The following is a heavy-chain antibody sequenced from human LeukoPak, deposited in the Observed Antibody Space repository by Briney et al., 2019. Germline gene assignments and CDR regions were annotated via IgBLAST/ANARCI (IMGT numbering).Heavy chain of an antibody. D-gene: IGHD2-2*01. CDR1: GFTFRSYR. Sequence: PGGSLRLSCAASGFTFRSYRMSWVRQAPGKGLEWVANIKEDANEEYYVDSVRGRFIISRDNAKNSLFLQMYSLRADDTAVYYCARAGYCTSNSCYSPNFYYMDVWGKGTTVALSS. V-gene: IGHV3-7*01. CDR2: IKEDANEE. CDR3: ARAGYCTSNSCYSPNFYYMDV. J-gene: IGHJ6*03.